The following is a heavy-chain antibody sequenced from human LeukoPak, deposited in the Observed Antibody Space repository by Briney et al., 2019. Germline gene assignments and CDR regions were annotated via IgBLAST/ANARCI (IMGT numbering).Heavy chain of an antibody. D-gene: IGHD1-7*01. J-gene: IGHJ4*02. CDR2: IYHSGST. CDR1: GGSISSGGYY. V-gene: IGHV4-30-2*01. Sequence: SETLSLTCTVSGGSISSGGYYWSWIRQPPGKGLEWIGYIYHSGSTYYNPSLKSRVTISVDRSKNQFSLKLSSVTAADTAVYYCARDNGGLVPGTRYFDYWGQGTLVTVSS. CDR3: ARDNGGLVPGTRYFDY.